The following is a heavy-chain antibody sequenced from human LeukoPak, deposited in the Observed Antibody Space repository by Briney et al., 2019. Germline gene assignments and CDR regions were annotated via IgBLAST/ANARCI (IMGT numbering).Heavy chain of an antibody. Sequence: PGGSLRLSCAASGFTVSSNYMSWVRQAPGKGLEWVSSFTNDGYTFYADSVKGQFTISRDNSKNTLYLEMSSLRAEDTAIYYCAKETVDRRFAFDIWGQGTKVSVSS. CDR3: AKETVDRRFAFDI. CDR1: GFTVSSNY. CDR2: FTNDGYT. J-gene: IGHJ3*02. V-gene: IGHV3-53*01. D-gene: IGHD3-3*01.